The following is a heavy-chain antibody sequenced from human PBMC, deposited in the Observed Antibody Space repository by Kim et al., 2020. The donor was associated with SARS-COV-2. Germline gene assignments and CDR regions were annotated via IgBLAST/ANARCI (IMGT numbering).Heavy chain of an antibody. J-gene: IGHJ4*02. CDR1: GYTFTSYA. Sequence: ASVKVSCKASGYTFTSYAMNWVRQAPGQGLEWMGWINTNTGNPTYAQGFTGRFVFSLDTSASTAYLQISSLTAEDTAVYYCARAGFTMVREWGYWGEGTLVTVSS. CDR3: ARAGFTMVREWGY. D-gene: IGHD3-10*01. CDR2: INTNTGNP. V-gene: IGHV7-4-1*02.